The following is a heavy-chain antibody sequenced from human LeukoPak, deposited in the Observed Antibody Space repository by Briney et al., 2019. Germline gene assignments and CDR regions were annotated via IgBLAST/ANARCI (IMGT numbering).Heavy chain of an antibody. CDR3: AGHALPMVRGVISYYYYGMDV. V-gene: IGHV6-1*01. CDR2: TYYRSKWYN. J-gene: IGHJ6*02. CDR1: GDSVSSNSAA. Sequence: SQTLSLTCAISGDSVSSNSAAWNWIRQSPSRGLEWLGRTYYRSKWYNDYAVSVKSRITINPDTSKNQFSLQLNSVTPEDTAVYYCAGHALPMVRGVISYYYYGMDVWGQGTTVTVSS. D-gene: IGHD3-10*01.